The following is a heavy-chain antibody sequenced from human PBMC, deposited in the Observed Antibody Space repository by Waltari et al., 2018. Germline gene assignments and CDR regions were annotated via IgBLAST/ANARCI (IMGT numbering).Heavy chain of an antibody. CDR1: DSSITTAYY. Sequence: QVQLQESGPGLVKPSETLSLTCAVSDSSITTAYYWGWIRQPPGKGLEWIGSSYHTGSTYYNPSLKSRVAISVDTAKNQFSLMLRSVTAADTAVYYCARVTTVRLFDYWGQGILVTVSS. CDR3: ARVTTVRLFDY. D-gene: IGHD4-4*01. CDR2: SYHTGST. J-gene: IGHJ4*02. V-gene: IGHV4-38-2*01.